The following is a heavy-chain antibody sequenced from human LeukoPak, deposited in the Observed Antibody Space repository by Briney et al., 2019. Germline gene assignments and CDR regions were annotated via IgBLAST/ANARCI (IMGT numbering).Heavy chain of an antibody. CDR2: IYYSGST. CDR3: ARLTVTEYFDY. CDR1: GGSISSGDYY. V-gene: IGHV4-30-4*08. J-gene: IGHJ4*02. D-gene: IGHD4-17*01. Sequence: PSQTLSLTCTVSGGSISSGDYYWSWIRQPPGKGLERIGYIYYSGSTYYNPSLKSRVIISVDTSKNQFSLKLSSVTAADTAVYYCARLTVTEYFDYWGQGTLVTVSS.